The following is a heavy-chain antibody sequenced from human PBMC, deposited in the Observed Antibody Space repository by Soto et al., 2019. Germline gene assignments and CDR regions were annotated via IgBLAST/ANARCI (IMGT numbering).Heavy chain of an antibody. CDR1: GFTFSSYS. Sequence: GGSLRLSCAASGFTFSSYSMNWVRQAPGKGLEWVSYISSSSSTIYYADSVKGRFTISRDNAKNSLYLQMNSLRDEDTAVYYCAREFGGMQWLVLAAFDYWGQGTLVTVSS. J-gene: IGHJ4*02. D-gene: IGHD6-19*01. CDR2: ISSSSSTI. CDR3: AREFGGMQWLVLAAFDY. V-gene: IGHV3-48*02.